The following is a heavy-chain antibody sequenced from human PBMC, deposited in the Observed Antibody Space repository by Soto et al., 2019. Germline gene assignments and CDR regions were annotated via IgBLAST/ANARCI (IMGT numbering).Heavy chain of an antibody. CDR3: ARDKITGLFDY. Sequence: SETLSLTCAVSSGSIDNVYWWSWVRQSPGKGLEWIATISYSGTTYYNPSLKSRVTISVDTSKNQFSLKLTSVTAADTAVYYCARDKITGLFDYWGQGTLVTVSS. V-gene: IGHV4-4*02. CDR2: ISYSGTT. D-gene: IGHD2-8*02. J-gene: IGHJ4*02. CDR1: SGSIDNVYW.